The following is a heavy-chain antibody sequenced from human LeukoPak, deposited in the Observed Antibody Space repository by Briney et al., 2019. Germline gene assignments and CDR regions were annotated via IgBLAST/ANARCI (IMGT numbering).Heavy chain of an antibody. D-gene: IGHD5-24*01. V-gene: IGHV3-7*02. J-gene: IGHJ4*02. CDR2: IREDGAVK. CDR3: AASITVFDY. Sequence: GGSLRLSCAASGFTFSRYWMSWVRQAPGKGLEWVANIREDGAVKYYVESVKGRFTISRDNDKNSLYLQMNSLRAEDTAVYYCAASITVFDYWGQGTLVTVSS. CDR1: GFTFSRYW.